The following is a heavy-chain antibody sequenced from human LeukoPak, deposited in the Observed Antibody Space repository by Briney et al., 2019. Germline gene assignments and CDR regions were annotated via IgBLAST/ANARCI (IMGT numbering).Heavy chain of an antibody. CDR1: GGSISSSSYY. D-gene: IGHD3-3*01. J-gene: IGHJ4*02. CDR2: IYYSGST. V-gene: IGHV4-39*07. Sequence: PSETLSLTCTVSGGSISSSSYYWGWIRQPPGKGLEWIGSIYYSGSTYYNPPLKSRVNISVDTSKNQFSLKLSSVTAADTAVYYCARGNYDLTYYFDYWGQGTLVTVSS. CDR3: ARGNYDLTYYFDY.